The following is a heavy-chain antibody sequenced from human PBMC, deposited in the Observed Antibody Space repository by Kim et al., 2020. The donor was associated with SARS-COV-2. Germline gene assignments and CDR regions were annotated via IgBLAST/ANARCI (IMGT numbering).Heavy chain of an antibody. Sequence: RGRLTPYADSVTGRFPISRDNFKNTLFLQRNSLRDEDTAVYYCDXSDYWGQGSLVTVSS. V-gene: IGHV3-23*01. CDR3: DXSDY. J-gene: IGHJ4*02. CDR2: RGRLT.